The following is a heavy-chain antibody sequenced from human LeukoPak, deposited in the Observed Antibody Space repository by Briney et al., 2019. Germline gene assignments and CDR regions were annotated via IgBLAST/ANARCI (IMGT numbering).Heavy chain of an antibody. D-gene: IGHD3-22*01. V-gene: IGHV1-18*01. Sequence: GASVTVSCTASGYTFTSYGISWVRQAPGQGLEWMGWISAYNGNTNYAQKLQGWVTMTRDTSISTAYMELSRLRSDDTAVYYCARAKGYYYDSSGYYTFDYWGQGTLVTVSS. CDR2: ISAYNGNT. CDR3: ARAKGYYYDSSGYYTFDY. CDR1: GYTFTSYG. J-gene: IGHJ4*02.